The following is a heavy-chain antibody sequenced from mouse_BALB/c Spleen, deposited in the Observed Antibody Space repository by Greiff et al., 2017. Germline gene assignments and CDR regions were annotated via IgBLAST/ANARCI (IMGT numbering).Heavy chain of an antibody. CDR1: GFTFSSYA. Sequence: EVKVEESGGGLVKPGGSLKLSCAASGFTFSSYAMSWVRQTPEKRLEWVATISSGGSYTYYPDSVKGRFTISRDNAKNTLYLQMSSLRSEDTAMYYCASYYGNFPYAMDYWGQGTSVTVSS. D-gene: IGHD2-1*01. J-gene: IGHJ4*01. V-gene: IGHV5-9-3*01. CDR2: ISSGGSYT. CDR3: ASYYGNFPYAMDY.